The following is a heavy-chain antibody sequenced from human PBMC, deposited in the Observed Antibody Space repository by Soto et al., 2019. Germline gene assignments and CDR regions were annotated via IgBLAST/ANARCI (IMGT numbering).Heavy chain of an antibody. CDR3: ARGRGGDYGGNSGYFDY. CDR1: GFTFSSYA. J-gene: IGHJ4*02. D-gene: IGHD4-17*01. CDR2: IAYDGRNK. V-gene: IGHV3-30*04. Sequence: HPGGSLRLSCAASGFTFSSYAMHWVRQAPGKGLEWVAVIAYDGRNKYYADSVKGRFSVSRDNSKNTLYLQMNSLRAEDTAVYYCARGRGGDYGGNSGYFDYWGQGTLVTVSS.